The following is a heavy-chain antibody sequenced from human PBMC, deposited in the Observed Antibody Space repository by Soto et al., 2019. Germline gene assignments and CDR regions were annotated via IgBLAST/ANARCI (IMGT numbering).Heavy chain of an antibody. D-gene: IGHD3-3*01. CDR3: ARHYTTSRGGAWFDP. CDR2: ITAASDTI. V-gene: IGHV3-48*02. CDR1: GFTFSIYT. Sequence: EVQLVESGGGLAQPGGSLRLSCEAAGFTFSIYTMNWVRQAPGKGLEWVSYITAASDTIYYADSVKGRFTISRDNAKNSLYLQMNSLRDEDTAVYYCARHYTTSRGGAWFDPWGQGTLVTVSS. J-gene: IGHJ5*02.